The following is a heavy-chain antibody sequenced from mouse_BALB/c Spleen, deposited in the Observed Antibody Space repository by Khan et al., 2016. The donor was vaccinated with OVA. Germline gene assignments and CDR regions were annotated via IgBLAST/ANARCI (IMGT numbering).Heavy chain of an antibody. D-gene: IGHD2-3*01. V-gene: IGHV14-3*02. CDR2: IDPANVNT. J-gene: IGHJ3*01. CDR3: ARRDGPVAY. Sequence: VQLKQSGAELVKPGASVKLSCTASGFNIKDTYIHWVKQRPEQGLEWIGRIDPANVNTKYDPKFQGKATITADTSSNTAYLQLSSLTSEDTAVYYGARRDGPVAYWGQGTLVTVSS. CDR1: GFNIKDTY.